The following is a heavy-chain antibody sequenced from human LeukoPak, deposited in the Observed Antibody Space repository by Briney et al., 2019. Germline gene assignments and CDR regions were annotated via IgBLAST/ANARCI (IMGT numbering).Heavy chain of an antibody. J-gene: IGHJ5*02. D-gene: IGHD3-3*01. Sequence: SETLSLTCTVSGGSISSGDYYWSWIRQPPGKGLEWIGYIYYSGSTYYNPSLKSRVTISVDTSKDQFSLKLSSVTAADTAVYYCARALPVFGVAPRFDPWGQGTLVTVSS. V-gene: IGHV4-30-4*08. CDR3: ARALPVFGVAPRFDP. CDR1: GGSISSGDYY. CDR2: IYYSGST.